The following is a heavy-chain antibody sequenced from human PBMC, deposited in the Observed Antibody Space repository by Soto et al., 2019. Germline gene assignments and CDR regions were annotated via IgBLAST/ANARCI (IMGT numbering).Heavy chain of an antibody. V-gene: IGHV4-39*01. D-gene: IGHD6-19*01. CDR2: VNYSGST. Sequence: QLQLQESGPGLVKPSETLSLTCTVSGDSVSSSNYYWGRIRQPPGKGLEWIGSVNYSGSTYNNPSIKSRVTMYVDTSKNQFSLKLSSVTGAGAAVYSCASHPAFIGWGYYFNYWGQGTAVTVSS. J-gene: IGHJ4*02. CDR3: ASHPAFIGWGYYFNY. CDR1: GDSVSSSNYY.